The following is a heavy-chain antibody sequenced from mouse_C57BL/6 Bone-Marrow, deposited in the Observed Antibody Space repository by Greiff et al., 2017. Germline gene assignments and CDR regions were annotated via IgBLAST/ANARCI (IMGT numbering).Heavy chain of an antibody. D-gene: IGHD2-3*01. Sequence: VQLQQPGAELVKPGASVKLSCKASGYTFTSYWMHWVKQRPGQGLEWIGMIHPTSGSTNYNEKFKSKATLTVDKSSSAAYMQLSSLTSEDSAVYYCARLGDGYYDAMDYWGQGTSVTVSS. J-gene: IGHJ4*01. CDR1: GYTFTSYW. CDR3: ARLGDGYYDAMDY. CDR2: IHPTSGST. V-gene: IGHV1-64*01.